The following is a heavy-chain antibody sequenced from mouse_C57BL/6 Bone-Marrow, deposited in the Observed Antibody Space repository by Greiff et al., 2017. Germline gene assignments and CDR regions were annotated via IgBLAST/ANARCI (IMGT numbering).Heavy chain of an antibody. Sequence: QVQLQQSGAELVRPGTSVKVSCKASGYAFTNYWIEWVKQRPGQGLEWIGEINPGGGGTNYNEKFKGKATLTVDKSSSPAYMQLSSLTSEDSAVYFCSSGGYSEAYWGQGTTLTVSA. D-gene: IGHD2-12*01. J-gene: IGHJ2*01. CDR3: SSGGYSEAY. CDR2: INPGGGGT. V-gene: IGHV1-54*01. CDR1: GYAFTNYW.